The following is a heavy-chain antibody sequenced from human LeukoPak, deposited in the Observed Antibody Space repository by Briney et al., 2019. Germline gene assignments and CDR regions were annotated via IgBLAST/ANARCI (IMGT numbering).Heavy chain of an antibody. CDR3: ARDFQYSSSWYGSAEDYYMDV. CDR2: INPNSGGT. Sequence: ASVKVSCKASGYTFTSYAMNWVRQAPGQGLEWMGWINPNSGGTNYAQKFQGRVTMTRDTSISTAYMELSRPRSDDTAVYYCARDFQYSSSWYGSAEDYYMDVWGKGTTVTVSS. J-gene: IGHJ6*03. CDR1: GYTFTSYA. V-gene: IGHV1-2*02. D-gene: IGHD6-13*01.